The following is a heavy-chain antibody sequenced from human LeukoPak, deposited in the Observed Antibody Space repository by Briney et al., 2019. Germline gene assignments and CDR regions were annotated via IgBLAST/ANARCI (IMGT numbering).Heavy chain of an antibody. CDR3: AKDYYYDSSGYYSGLDDY. J-gene: IGHJ4*02. Sequence: GGSLRLSCAASGFTFSSYAMSWVRQAPGKGLEWVSAISARGGSTYHADSVKGRFSISRDNSKNTLYLQMNSLRAEDTAVYYCAKDYYYDSSGYYSGLDDYWGQGTLVTVSS. D-gene: IGHD3-22*01. CDR1: GFTFSSYA. CDR2: ISARGGST. V-gene: IGHV3-23*01.